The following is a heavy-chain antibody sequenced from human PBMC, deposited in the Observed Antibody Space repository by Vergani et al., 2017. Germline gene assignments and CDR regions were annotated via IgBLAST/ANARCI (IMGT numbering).Heavy chain of an antibody. J-gene: IGHJ3*02. CDR1: GFTFSDYY. Sequence: QVQLVESGGGLVKPGGSLRLSCAASGFTFSDYYMSWIRQAPGKGLEWVSYISSSSSYTNYADSVKGRFTISRENAKNSMYLQMNSLRAEDTAGYYCARDSYRSSSEGIAFDIWGQGTMVTVSS. CDR3: ARDSYRSSSEGIAFDI. V-gene: IGHV3-11*05. CDR2: ISSSSSYT. D-gene: IGHD6-13*01.